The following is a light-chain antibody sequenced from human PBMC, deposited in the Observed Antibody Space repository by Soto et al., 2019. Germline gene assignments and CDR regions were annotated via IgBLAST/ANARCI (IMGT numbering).Light chain of an antibody. J-gene: IGKJ3*01. V-gene: IGKV3-11*01. CDR3: QHRNNRPFS. CDR1: ENVRTK. CDR2: GAS. Sequence: EIVMTHSPSILSLSAVEGATLSCRASENVRTKVGWYQQKAGQAPRLLIYGASTRATGIPARFSGSGSGTDFTLTISSLEPEDFAVYYCQHRNNRPFSFGPGTKVDIK.